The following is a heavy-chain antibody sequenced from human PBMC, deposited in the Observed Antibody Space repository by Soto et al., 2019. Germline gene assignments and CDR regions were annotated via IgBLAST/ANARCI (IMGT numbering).Heavy chain of an antibody. J-gene: IGHJ2*01. CDR1: GYTFTSYG. V-gene: IGHV1-18*01. D-gene: IGHD3-3*01. CDR2: ISAYNGNT. Sequence: QVQLVQSGAEVKKPGASVKVSCKASGYTFTSYGISWVRQAPGQGLEWMGWISAYNGNTNYAQKLQGRVTMTTDTSTSTAYMELRRLRSDDTAVYYCVRGNQIFGVVITNYWYFDLWGRGTLVTVSS. CDR3: VRGNQIFGVVITNYWYFDL.